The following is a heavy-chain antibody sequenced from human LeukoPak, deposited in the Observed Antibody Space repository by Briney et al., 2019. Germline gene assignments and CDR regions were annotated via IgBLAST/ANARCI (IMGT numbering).Heavy chain of an antibody. CDR1: GFTFSSYA. Sequence: GGSLGLSCAASGFTFSSYAMSWVRQAPGKGLEWVSAISGSGGSTYYADSVKGRFTISRDNSKNTLYLQMNSLRAEDTAVYYCAKDRQAGYYHYYYMDVWGKGTTVAVSS. CDR2: ISGSGGST. J-gene: IGHJ6*03. V-gene: IGHV3-23*01. CDR3: AKDRQAGYYHYYYMDV.